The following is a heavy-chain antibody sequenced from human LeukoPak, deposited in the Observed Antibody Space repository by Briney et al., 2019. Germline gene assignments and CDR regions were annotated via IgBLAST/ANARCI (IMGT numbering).Heavy chain of an antibody. D-gene: IGHD6-13*01. CDR1: GGTFSSYA. CDR3: AREAGYSSSWYADAFDI. Sequence: SVKVSCKASGGTFSSYAISWVRQAPGQGLEWMGRIIPILGIANYAQKFQGRVTITADKSTSTAYMELSSLRSEDTAVYYCAREAGYSSSWYADAFDIWGQGTMVTVSS. CDR2: IIPILGIA. V-gene: IGHV1-69*04. J-gene: IGHJ3*02.